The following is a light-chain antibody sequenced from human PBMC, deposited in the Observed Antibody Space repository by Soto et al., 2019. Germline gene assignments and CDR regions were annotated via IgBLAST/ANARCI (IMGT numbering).Light chain of an antibody. CDR2: VAS. J-gene: IGKJ2*01. Sequence: EIVMTQSPATLSVSPGERATLSCRASQSVSSNLAWYQQKPGQAPRLLIYVASTRATGIPARFSGSGSGTEFTLTIRGLQSEDFAVYYCQQYNDWPIAFGQGTKLEIK. CDR1: QSVSSN. V-gene: IGKV3-15*01. CDR3: QQYNDWPIA.